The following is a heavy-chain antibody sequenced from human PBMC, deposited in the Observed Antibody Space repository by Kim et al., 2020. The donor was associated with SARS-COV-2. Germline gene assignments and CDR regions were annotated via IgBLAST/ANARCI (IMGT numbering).Heavy chain of an antibody. CDR1: GGSISSSSYY. Sequence: SETLSLTCTVSGGSISSSSYYWGWIRQPPGKGLEWIGSIYYSGSTYYNPSLKSRVTISVDTSKNQFSLKLSSVTAADTAVYYCARLEGFISSSWYYFDY. D-gene: IGHD6-13*01. CDR2: IYYSGST. V-gene: IGHV4-39*01. CDR3: ARLEGFISSSWYYFDY. J-gene: IGHJ4*01.